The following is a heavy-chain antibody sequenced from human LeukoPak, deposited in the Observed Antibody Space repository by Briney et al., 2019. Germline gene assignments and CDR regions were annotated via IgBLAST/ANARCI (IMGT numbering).Heavy chain of an antibody. Sequence: ASVKVSCKASGYTFTGYYMHWVRQAPGQGLEWMGWINPNSGGTNYAQKFQGWVTMTRDTSISTAYMELSRLRSDDTAVYYCARGSDVVVVPAAMRYCSGGSCYSGPDRSDAFDIWGQGTMVTVSS. J-gene: IGHJ3*02. CDR2: INPNSGGT. D-gene: IGHD2-15*01. CDR3: ARGSDVVVVPAAMRYCSGGSCYSGPDRSDAFDI. V-gene: IGHV1-2*04. CDR1: GYTFTGYY.